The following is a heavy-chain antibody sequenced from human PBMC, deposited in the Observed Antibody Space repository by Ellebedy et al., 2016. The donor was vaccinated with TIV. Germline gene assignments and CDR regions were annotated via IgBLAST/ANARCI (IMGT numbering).Heavy chain of an antibody. CDR1: GGSVSSDNYY. CDR2: IYYSGST. D-gene: IGHD6-25*01. V-gene: IGHV4-61*01. CDR3: ARASGISYWYFDL. Sequence: SETLSLXXTVSGGSVSSDNYYWSWIRQPPGKTLEWIGYIYYSGSTNYSPSLKSRVTISVDTSKNQFSLKLSSVTTADTAVYYCARASGISYWYFDLWGRGTLVTVSS. J-gene: IGHJ2*01.